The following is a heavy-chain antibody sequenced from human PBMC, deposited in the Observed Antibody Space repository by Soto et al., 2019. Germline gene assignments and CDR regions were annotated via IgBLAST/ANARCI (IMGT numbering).Heavy chain of an antibody. CDR2: IYSGGST. CDR3: AHYFYFYYYMDV. CDR1: GFTFSSYA. V-gene: IGHV3-66*01. Sequence: PGGSLRLSCAASGFTFSSYAMSWVRQAPGKGLEWVSVIYSGGSTYYADSVKGRFTISRDNSKNTLYLQMNSLRAEDTAVYYCAHYFYFYYYMDVWGKGTTVTVSS. J-gene: IGHJ6*03.